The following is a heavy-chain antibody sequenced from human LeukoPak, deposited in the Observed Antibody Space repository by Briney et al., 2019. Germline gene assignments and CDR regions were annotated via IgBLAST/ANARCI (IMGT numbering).Heavy chain of an antibody. Sequence: GRSLRLSCAASGFTFSSYAMHWVRQAPGKGLEWVAVISYDGSNKYYADSVKGRFTISRDNSKNTLYPQMNSLRAEDTAVYYCARGRYSGSYLLFDYWGQGTLVTVSS. V-gene: IGHV3-30-3*01. J-gene: IGHJ4*02. CDR2: ISYDGSNK. D-gene: IGHD1-26*01. CDR3: ARGRYSGSYLLFDY. CDR1: GFTFSSYA.